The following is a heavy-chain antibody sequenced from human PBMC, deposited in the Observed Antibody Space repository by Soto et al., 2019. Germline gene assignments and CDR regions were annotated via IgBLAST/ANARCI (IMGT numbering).Heavy chain of an antibody. CDR2: IDWDDDK. CDR3: AQTVVVPAAMLFLSYYGMDA. J-gene: IGHJ6*02. CDR1: GFSLSTSGMC. V-gene: IGHV2-70*01. Sequence: SGPTLVNPTQTLTLTCTFSGFSLSTSGMCVSWTRQPPGKALEWLALIDWDDDKYYSTSLKTRLTISKDTSKNQVVLTMTNMDPVDTATYYCAQTVVVPAAMLFLSYYGMDAWGQGTTVTVSS. D-gene: IGHD2-2*01.